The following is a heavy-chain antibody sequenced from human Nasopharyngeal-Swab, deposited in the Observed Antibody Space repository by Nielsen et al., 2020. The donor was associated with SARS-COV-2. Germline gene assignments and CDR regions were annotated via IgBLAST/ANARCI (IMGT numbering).Heavy chain of an antibody. D-gene: IGHD1-26*01. CDR3: ARESTLVGATKDY. Sequence: RQAPGKGLEWVSYISSSGSTIYYADSVKGRFTISRDNAKNSLYLQMNSLRAEDTAVYYCARESTLVGATKDYGGQGTLVTVSS. CDR2: ISSSGSTI. J-gene: IGHJ4*02. V-gene: IGHV3-11*04.